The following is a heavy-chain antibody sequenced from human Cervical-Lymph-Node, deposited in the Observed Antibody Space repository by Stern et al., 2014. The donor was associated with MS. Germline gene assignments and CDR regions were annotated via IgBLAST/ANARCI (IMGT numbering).Heavy chain of an antibody. J-gene: IGHJ4*02. CDR3: SGSNWYFFDY. D-gene: IGHD6-13*01. CDR1: GFTFGSYS. CDR2: INTDGSSP. V-gene: IGHV3-74*02. Sequence: EVQLVESGGGLVQPGGSLRLSCAASGFTFGSYSMHWVRQVPGKGLVWVSRINTDGSSPRYADSVKGRFTISRDNAKNMLYLEMNSLRAEDTAVYYCSGSNWYFFDYWGQGTLVTVSS.